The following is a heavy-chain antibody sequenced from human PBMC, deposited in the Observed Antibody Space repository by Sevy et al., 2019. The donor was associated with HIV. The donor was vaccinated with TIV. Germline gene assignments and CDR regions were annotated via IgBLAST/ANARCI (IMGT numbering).Heavy chain of an antibody. CDR2: INQDGSEK. D-gene: IGHD1-7*01. CDR3: AREQITGSKRDYLDS. V-gene: IGHV3-7*01. Sequence: GGSLRLSCAASGFTFSNYWMSWVRQAPGKGLECVANINQDGSEKYYLDSVKGRFIVSRDNAKNSLYLQMNSLRAEDSAVYYCAREQITGSKRDYLDSWGQGTLVTVSS. J-gene: IGHJ4*02. CDR1: GFTFSNYW.